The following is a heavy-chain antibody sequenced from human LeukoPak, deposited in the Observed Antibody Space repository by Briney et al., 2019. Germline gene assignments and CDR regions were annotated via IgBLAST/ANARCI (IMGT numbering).Heavy chain of an antibody. CDR1: GFTFSSYW. V-gene: IGHV3-7*04. J-gene: IGHJ4*02. CDR2: IKQDGSEK. D-gene: IGHD7-27*01. CDR3: GRFTRSGDSVY. Sequence: GGSLRLSCAASGFTFSSYWMSWVRQAPGKGLEWVANIKQDGSEKQYVDPVKGRFAISRDNAENSLYLQMNSLKAEDTAVYYCGRFTRSGDSVYWGQGTLVTVSS.